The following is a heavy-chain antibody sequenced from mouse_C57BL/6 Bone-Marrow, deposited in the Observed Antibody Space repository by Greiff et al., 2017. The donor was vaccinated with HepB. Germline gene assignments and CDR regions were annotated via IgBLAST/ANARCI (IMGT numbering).Heavy chain of an antibody. J-gene: IGHJ4*01. CDR1: GYTFTDYE. CDR3: TRCEYDRMMDY. D-gene: IGHD2-4*01. Sequence: QVQLKQSGAELVRPGASVTLSCKASGYTFTDYEMHWVKQTPVHGLEWIGAIDPETGGTAYNQKFKGKAILTADKSSSTAYMELRSLTSEDAAVDYCTRCEYDRMMDYWGQGTSVTVSS. CDR2: IDPETGGT. V-gene: IGHV1-15*01.